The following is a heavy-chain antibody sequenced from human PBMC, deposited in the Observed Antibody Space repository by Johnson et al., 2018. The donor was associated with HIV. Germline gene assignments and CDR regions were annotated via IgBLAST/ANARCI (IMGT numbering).Heavy chain of an antibody. Sequence: QVQLVESGGGVVQPGRSLRLSCAASGFTFSSYAMHWVRQAPGKGLEWVAVISYDGSNKYYADSVEGRFTISRDNSKKSLSLQLNRLRAGDTGIYYCARGGTYNWSPDRIGNAFDIWGQGTTVTVSS. CDR3: ARGGTYNWSPDRIGNAFDI. CDR1: GFTFSSYA. V-gene: IGHV3-30-3*01. CDR2: ISYDGSNK. J-gene: IGHJ3*02. D-gene: IGHD1-20*01.